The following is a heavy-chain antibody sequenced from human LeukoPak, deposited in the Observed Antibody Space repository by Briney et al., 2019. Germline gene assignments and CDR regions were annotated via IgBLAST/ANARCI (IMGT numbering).Heavy chain of an antibody. V-gene: IGHV1-8*01. Sequence: ASVKVSCKASGYTFTSYDINWVRQATGQGLEWMGWMNPNSGNTGYAQKFQGRVTMTRNTSISTAYMGLSSLRSEDTAVYYCARFHSSSWSYYYYGMDVWGQGTTVTVSS. CDR3: ARFHSSSWSYYYYGMDV. CDR2: MNPNSGNT. CDR1: GYTFTSYD. J-gene: IGHJ6*02. D-gene: IGHD6-13*01.